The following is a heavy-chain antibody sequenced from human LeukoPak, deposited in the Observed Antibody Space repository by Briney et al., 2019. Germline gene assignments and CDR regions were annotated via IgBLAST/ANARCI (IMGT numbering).Heavy chain of an antibody. CDR2: IIPILGIA. J-gene: IGHJ3*02. V-gene: IGHV1-69*04. CDR3: ARDTAVAGTPYDAFDI. CDR1: GGTFSSYA. Sequence: SVKVSCKASGGTFSSYAIIWVRQAPGQGLEWMGRIIPILGIANYAQKFQGRVTITADKSTSTAYMELSSLRSEDTAVYYCARDTAVAGTPYDAFDIWGQGTMVTASS. D-gene: IGHD6-19*01.